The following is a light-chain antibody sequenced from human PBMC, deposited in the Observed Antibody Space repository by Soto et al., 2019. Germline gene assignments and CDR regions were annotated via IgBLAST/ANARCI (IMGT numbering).Light chain of an antibody. J-gene: IGLJ1*01. V-gene: IGLV2-14*01. Sequence: QSALPQPASVSGSPGQSITSSCTGTSSDVGGYNYVSWYQQQPGKAPKFMIYDVTNRPSGVPNRFSGSKSGNTASLTISGLQAEDEADYYCCSYTTSNTRQIVFGTGTKLTVL. CDR3: CSYTTSNTRQIV. CDR2: DVT. CDR1: SSDVGGYNY.